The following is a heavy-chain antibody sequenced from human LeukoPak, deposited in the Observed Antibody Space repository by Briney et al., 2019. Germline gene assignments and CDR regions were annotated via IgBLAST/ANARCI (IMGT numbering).Heavy chain of an antibody. CDR1: GFTVRNNY. J-gene: IGHJ4*02. Sequence: PGGSLRLSCAASGFTVRNNYMSWVRQAPGKGLEWVSVIYSGGSTYYADPVKGRFTISRDNSKNTLYLQMNSLRAEDTAEYFCATGERMVRGDGVDYWGQGTLVTVSS. CDR3: ATGERMVRGDGVDY. V-gene: IGHV3-66*01. CDR2: IYSGGST. D-gene: IGHD3-10*01.